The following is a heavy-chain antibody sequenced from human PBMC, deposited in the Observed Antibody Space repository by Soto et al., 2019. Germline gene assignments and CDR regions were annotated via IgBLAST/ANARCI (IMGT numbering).Heavy chain of an antibody. J-gene: IGHJ5*02. Sequence: QLQLQESGSGLVKPSQTLSLTFAVSGGSISSGGYSWIWIRQPPGKVLEWIGYIYHSGSTYYNTSLKRRVTISVDRSKNQFSLKLSSVTAADTSVYYCARTPSPWGKGTRVTVSS. CDR2: IYHSGST. CDR1: GGSISSGGYS. CDR3: ARTPSP. V-gene: IGHV4-30-2*01.